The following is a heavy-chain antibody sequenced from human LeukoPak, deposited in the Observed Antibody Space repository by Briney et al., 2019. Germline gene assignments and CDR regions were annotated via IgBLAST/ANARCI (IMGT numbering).Heavy chain of an antibody. V-gene: IGHV5-51*01. CDR1: GYSFTSYW. Sequence: GESLKISCKGSGYSFTSYWIGWVRQMPGKGLEWVGIIYPGDSDTRYSPPFQGQVTISADKSISTAYLQWSSLKASDTAMYYCARCGRYYDFWSGYPHFDYWGQGTLVTVSS. CDR3: ARCGRYYDFWSGYPHFDY. D-gene: IGHD3-3*01. J-gene: IGHJ4*02. CDR2: IYPGDSDT.